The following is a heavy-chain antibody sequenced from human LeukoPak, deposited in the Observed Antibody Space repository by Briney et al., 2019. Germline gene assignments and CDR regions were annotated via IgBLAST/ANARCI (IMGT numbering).Heavy chain of an antibody. D-gene: IGHD1-26*01. J-gene: IGHJ5*02. CDR3: ARTRELLLEWFDP. CDR2: INPNSGGT. V-gene: IGHV1-2*02. Sequence: GASVKVSCKASGYTFTGYYMHWVRQAPGQGLEWMGWINPNSGGTNYAQKFQGRVTMTRDTSISTAYMELSRLRSDDTAVYYCARTRELLLEWFDPWGQGTLVTVSS. CDR1: GYTFTGYY.